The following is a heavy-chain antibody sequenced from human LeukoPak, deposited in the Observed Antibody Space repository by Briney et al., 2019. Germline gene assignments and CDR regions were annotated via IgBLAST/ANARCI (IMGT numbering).Heavy chain of an antibody. V-gene: IGHV4-31*03. J-gene: IGHJ3*02. CDR1: GGSISSGGYY. CDR3: ARDDITMVRGGTDAFDI. D-gene: IGHD3-10*01. CDR2: IYYSGST. Sequence: PSETLSLTCTVSGGSISSGGYYWSWIRQHPGKGLEWIGYIYYSGSTYYNPSLKSRVTISVDTSKNQFSLKLSSVTAADTAVYYCARDDITMVRGGTDAFDIWGQGTMVTVSS.